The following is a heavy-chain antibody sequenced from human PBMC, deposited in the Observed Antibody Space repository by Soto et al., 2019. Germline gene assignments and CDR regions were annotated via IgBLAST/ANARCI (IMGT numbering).Heavy chain of an antibody. D-gene: IGHD3-22*01. CDR2: TYYRSKWYN. J-gene: IGHJ6*02. CDR1: GDSVSSNSAA. V-gene: IGHV6-1*01. CDR3: ASDRVWLYPGEIKICCYSYGMDV. Sequence: SQTLSLTCAISGDSVSSNSAAWNSIWPSTSRGLEWLGRTYYRSKWYNAYAVSVKSRITINPDTSKNQFSLQLNSVTPEDTAVYYCASDRVWLYPGEIKICCYSYGMDVWGQGTTVTVSS.